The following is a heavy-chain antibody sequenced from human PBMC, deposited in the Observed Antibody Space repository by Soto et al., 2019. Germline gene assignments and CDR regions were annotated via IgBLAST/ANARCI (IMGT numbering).Heavy chain of an antibody. Sequence: LQLQESGPGLVRPSETLSLTCTVSGDSIDTRHYYWGWIRQPPGKGLEWIGSVYYTGNTYYNPSLESRVSISIDTSKNQFSLKLRSVTAADTAVYYCARLPDDFGDDAAGNWFDPWGQGTLVTVSS. CDR3: ARLPDDFGDDAAGNWFDP. D-gene: IGHD4-17*01. V-gene: IGHV4-39*01. CDR2: VYYTGNT. CDR1: GDSIDTRHYY. J-gene: IGHJ5*02.